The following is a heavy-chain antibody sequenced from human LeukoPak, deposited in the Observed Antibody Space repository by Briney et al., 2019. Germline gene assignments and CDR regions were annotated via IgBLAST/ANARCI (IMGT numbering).Heavy chain of an antibody. D-gene: IGHD1-26*01. CDR3: ARDWEYGMDV. CDR2: IKEDGSKK. J-gene: IGHJ6*02. Sequence: GGSLRLSCAASGFTFSSYWMTWVRQAPGEGLEWVANIKEDGSKKNYVDSVKGRFTISRDNAKNSLYLQMNSLRAEDTAVYYCARDWEYGMDVWGQGTTVTVSS. CDR1: GFTFSSYW. V-gene: IGHV3-7*01.